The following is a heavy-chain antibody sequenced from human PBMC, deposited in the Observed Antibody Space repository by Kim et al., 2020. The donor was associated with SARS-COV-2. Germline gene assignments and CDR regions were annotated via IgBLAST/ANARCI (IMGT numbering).Heavy chain of an antibody. CDR2: IIPIFGTA. D-gene: IGHD4-17*01. V-gene: IGHV1-69*13. J-gene: IGHJ5*02. Sequence: SVKVSCKASGGTFSSYAISWVRQAPGQGLEWMGGIIPIFGTANYAQKFQGRVTITADESTSTAYMELSSLRSEDTAVYYCARGGGDGDYVGWFDPWGQGTLVTVSS. CDR1: GGTFSSYA. CDR3: ARGGGDGDYVGWFDP.